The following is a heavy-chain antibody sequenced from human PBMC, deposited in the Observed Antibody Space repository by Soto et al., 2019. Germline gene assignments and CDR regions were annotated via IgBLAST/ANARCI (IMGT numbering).Heavy chain of an antibody. Sequence: QVQLQESGPRLVKPSETLSLTCTVSGGSLRNYYCSWFRQPPGKWLEWVAYINYRWGTFYNPSLQSRFTMSVGTSNDQFSLMLNSVTAADTAVYYCARQGFGELHGLVDVWGQGTTVTVSS. D-gene: IGHD3-10*01. CDR1: GGSLRNYY. CDR3: ARQGFGELHGLVDV. J-gene: IGHJ6*02. V-gene: IGHV4-59*08. CDR2: INYRWGT.